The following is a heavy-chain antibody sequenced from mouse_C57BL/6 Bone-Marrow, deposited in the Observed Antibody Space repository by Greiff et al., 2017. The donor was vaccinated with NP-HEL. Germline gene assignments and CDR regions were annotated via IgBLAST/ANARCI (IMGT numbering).Heavy chain of an antibody. V-gene: IGHV3-1*01. D-gene: IGHD2-4*01. J-gene: IGHJ2*01. CDR2: ISYSGST. Sequence: VQLQQSGPGMVKPSQSLSLTCTVPGYSITSGYAWHWIRHFPGNKLEWMGYISYSGSTNYNPSLTSRISITHDMSKNHFFLKLNSVTTEDTATYYCARGLRLDYWGQGTTLTVSS. CDR3: ARGLRLDY. CDR1: GYSITSGYA.